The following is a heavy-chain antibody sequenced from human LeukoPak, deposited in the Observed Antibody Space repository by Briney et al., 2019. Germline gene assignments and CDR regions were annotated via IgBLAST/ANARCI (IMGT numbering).Heavy chain of an antibody. CDR1: GFTFGKYW. J-gene: IGHJ4*02. Sequence: PGGSLRLSCVASGFTFGKYWMSWVRQAPGKGLEWVANIKLDGSEKNYVDSVKGRFTISRDNTKNSLYLQMNSLRAEDTAVFYCARDQYDTWSRRGNFDSWGQGTLVTVS. CDR3: ARDQYDTWSRRGNFDS. V-gene: IGHV3-7*03. D-gene: IGHD3-3*01. CDR2: IKLDGSEK.